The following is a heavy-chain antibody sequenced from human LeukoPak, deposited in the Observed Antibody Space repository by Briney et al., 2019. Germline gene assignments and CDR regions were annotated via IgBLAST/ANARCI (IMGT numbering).Heavy chain of an antibody. V-gene: IGHV3-30*03. CDR3: ARERGEWELLEDYFDY. CDR1: GFTFSSYG. CDR2: ISYDGSNK. D-gene: IGHD1-26*01. Sequence: GGSLRLSCAASGFTFSSYGMHWVRQAPGKGLEWGAVISYDGSNKYYADSVKGRFTISRDNSKNTLYLQMNSLRAEDTAVYYCARERGEWELLEDYFDYWGQGTLVTVSS. J-gene: IGHJ4*02.